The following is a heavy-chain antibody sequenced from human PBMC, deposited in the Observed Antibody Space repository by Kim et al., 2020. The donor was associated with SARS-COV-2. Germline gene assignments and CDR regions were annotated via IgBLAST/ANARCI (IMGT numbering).Heavy chain of an antibody. CDR2: IYPGDSDT. J-gene: IGHJ5*02. CDR3: ARHTLLGRGYSYGYRWFDP. D-gene: IGHD5-18*01. CDR1: GYSFTSYW. Sequence: GESLKISCKGSGYSFTSYWIGWVRQMPGKGLEWMGIIYPGDSDTRYSPSFQGQVTISADKSISTAYLQWSSLKASDTAMYYCARHTLLGRGYSYGYRWFDPWGQGTLVTVSS. V-gene: IGHV5-51*01.